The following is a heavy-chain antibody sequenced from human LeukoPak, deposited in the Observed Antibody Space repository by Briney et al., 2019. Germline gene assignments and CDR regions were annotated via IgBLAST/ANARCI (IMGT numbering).Heavy chain of an antibody. D-gene: IGHD3-10*01. CDR3: ARDGVILWFGEFYYYMDV. Sequence: GGSLRLSCAPSGFTFSSYSMNWVRQAPGKGLKWVSSISSSSSYIYYADSVKGRFTISRDNAKNSLYLQMNSLRAEDTALYYCARDGVILWFGEFYYYMDVWGKGTTVTVSS. V-gene: IGHV3-21*04. CDR2: ISSSSSYI. J-gene: IGHJ6*03. CDR1: GFTFSSYS.